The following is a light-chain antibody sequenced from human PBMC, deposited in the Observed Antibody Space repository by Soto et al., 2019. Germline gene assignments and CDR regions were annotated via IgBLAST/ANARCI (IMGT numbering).Light chain of an antibody. CDR1: QSVSSY. CDR2: DAS. J-gene: IGKJ5*01. V-gene: IGKV3-11*01. Sequence: EIVLTQSPATLSLSPGESAPLSRRASQSVSSYLAWYQQTPGPPPRLLIYDASTRATGPPARFSGSGSGTGFTLTISRLEPDDFAVYYCQHYGTSITFGQGTRLEIK. CDR3: QHYGTSIT.